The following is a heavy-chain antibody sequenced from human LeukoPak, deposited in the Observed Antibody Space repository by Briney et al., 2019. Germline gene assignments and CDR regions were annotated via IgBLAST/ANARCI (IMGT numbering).Heavy chain of an antibody. D-gene: IGHD2/OR15-2a*01. Sequence: GGSLRLSCAASGFTFSSYAMSWVRQAPGKGLEWVSAISGSGGSTYYADSVKGRFTISRDNSKNTLYLQMNSLRAEDTAVYYCAILIAEAGIRDAFDIWGQGTMVTVSS. CDR3: AILIAEAGIRDAFDI. CDR1: GFTFSSYA. J-gene: IGHJ3*02. V-gene: IGHV3-23*01. CDR2: ISGSGGST.